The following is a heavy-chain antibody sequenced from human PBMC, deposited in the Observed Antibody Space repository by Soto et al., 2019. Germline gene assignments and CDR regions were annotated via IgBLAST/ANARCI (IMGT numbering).Heavy chain of an antibody. J-gene: IGHJ4*02. D-gene: IGHD3-3*01. V-gene: IGHV3-7*01. CDR2: IKQDGSEK. CDR1: GFTFSSYW. Sequence: GGSLRLSCAASGFTFSSYWMSWVRQAPGKGLEWVANIKQDGSEKYYVDSVKGRFTISRDNAKNSLYLQMNSLRAEDTAVYYCARLGYYDFWSGYPSHDFDYWGQGTLVTVSS. CDR3: ARLGYYDFWSGYPSHDFDY.